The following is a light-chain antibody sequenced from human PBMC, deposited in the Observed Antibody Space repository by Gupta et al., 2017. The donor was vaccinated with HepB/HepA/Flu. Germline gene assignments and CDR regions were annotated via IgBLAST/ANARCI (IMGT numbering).Light chain of an antibody. Sequence: EIVLTQSPGTLSLSPGERATLSCRASQSVDSNFFAWYQQKVGQAPRLLIYGASNRATGMPDRFSGSGSGTDFTLTISRLEPEDFALYHCQLYSSSPFTFGPGTKVDIK. CDR3: QLYSSSPFT. CDR2: GAS. J-gene: IGKJ3*01. CDR1: QSVDSNF. V-gene: IGKV3-20*01.